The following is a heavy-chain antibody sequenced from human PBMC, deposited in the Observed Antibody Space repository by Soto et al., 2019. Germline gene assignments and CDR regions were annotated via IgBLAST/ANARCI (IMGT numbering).Heavy chain of an antibody. D-gene: IGHD3-3*01. CDR2: ISKSSSVI. CDR3: ASVNLRFSYGLDV. V-gene: IGHV3-48*03. J-gene: IGHJ6*02. CDR1: GSTFSSSE. Sequence: EVQLVESGGGLVQPGGSLRLSCAASGSTFSSSEMHWVRQAPGKGLEWVSYISKSSSVIYYADSVKGRFTISRDNAKNLLYLQMNSLRAEYTAVYFWASVNLRFSYGLDVWGQGTTVTVSS.